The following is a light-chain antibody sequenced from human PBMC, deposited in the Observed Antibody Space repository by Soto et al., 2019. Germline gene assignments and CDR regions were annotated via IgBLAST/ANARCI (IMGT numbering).Light chain of an antibody. J-gene: IGKJ1*01. CDR1: QSVSSNY. CDR2: GAS. CDR3: QQYDTSPRT. Sequence: EIVLTQSPGTLSLSPGERATLSCRASQSVSSNYLAWYQQKRGQAPRLLIYGASSRATGIQTRFSGSGSGTDFTLNISRREPEDFAVYYCQQYDTSPRTFGQGTKVEI. V-gene: IGKV3-20*01.